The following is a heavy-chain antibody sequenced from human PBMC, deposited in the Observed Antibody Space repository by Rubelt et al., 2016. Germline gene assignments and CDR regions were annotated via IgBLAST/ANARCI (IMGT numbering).Heavy chain of an antibody. CDR2: IDHSGST. D-gene: IGHD6-19*01. CDR1: GGSFNDYY. V-gene: IGHV4-34*02. J-gene: IGHJ4*02. Sequence: QVQLKQWGAGLLKPSETLSLTRAVYGGSFNDYYWSWIRQPPGKGLEWIGEIDHSGSTNYNPSLKSRVTISLDTSKSQFSLKLSSVTAADTGVYFCARAGSSGPPPLWGPGTLVTVSS. CDR3: ARAGSSGPPPL.